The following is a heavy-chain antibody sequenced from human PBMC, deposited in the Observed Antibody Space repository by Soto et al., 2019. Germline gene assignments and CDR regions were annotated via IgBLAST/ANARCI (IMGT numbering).Heavy chain of an antibody. D-gene: IGHD5-12*01. V-gene: IGHV3-15*07. CDR2: IKSKSDGGTT. CDR1: GITLSHAW. Sequence: EVQLVESGGGLVKPGGSLRLSCAASGITLSHAWMNWVRQAPGKGLEWVGRIKSKSDGGTTDDAAPVKGRFTISREDSKNTLQLETNSLKIEDTAVDYCTTVMARRGYGMDVWGQGTTVTVSS. CDR3: TTVMARRGYGMDV. J-gene: IGHJ6*02.